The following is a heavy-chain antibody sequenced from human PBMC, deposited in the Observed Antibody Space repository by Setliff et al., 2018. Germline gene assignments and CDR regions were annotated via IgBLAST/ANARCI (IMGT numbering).Heavy chain of an antibody. D-gene: IGHD3-16*02. CDR3: ARLESLGDLSLYGLWFDP. J-gene: IGHJ5*02. CDR2: IYHSGGT. CDR1: GDSINNFY. Sequence: SETLSLTCTVSGDSINNFYWTWIRQPPGKGLEWIGYIYHSGGTSYNPSLRSRLTMSVDQAKNQFSLRLRSVTAADTAVYYCARLESLGDLSLYGLWFDPWGQGTLVTVSS. V-gene: IGHV4-59*12.